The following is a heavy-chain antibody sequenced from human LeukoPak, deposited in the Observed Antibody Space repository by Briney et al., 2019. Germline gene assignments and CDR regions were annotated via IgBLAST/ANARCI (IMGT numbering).Heavy chain of an antibody. CDR1: GGSISSHY. CDR3: ALVVPAEMVGY. V-gene: IGHV4-59*11. CDR2: IYYSGST. Sequence: PSETLSLTCTVSGGSISSHYWSWIRQPPGKGLEWIGYIYYSGSTNYNPSLKSRVTISVDTSKNQFSLKLSSVTAADTAVYYCALVVPAEMVGYWGQGTLVTVSS. D-gene: IGHD2-2*01. J-gene: IGHJ4*02.